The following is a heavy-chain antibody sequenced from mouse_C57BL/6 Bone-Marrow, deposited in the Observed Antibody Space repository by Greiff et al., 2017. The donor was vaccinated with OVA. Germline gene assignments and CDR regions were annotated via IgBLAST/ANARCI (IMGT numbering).Heavy chain of an antibody. Sequence: EVQVVESEGGLVQPGSSMKLSCTASGFTFSDYYMAWVRQVPEKGLEWVANINYDGSSTYYLDSLKSRFIISRDNAKNILYLQMSSLKSEDTATYYCARDSYYYGSRDFDVWGTGTTVTVSS. V-gene: IGHV5-16*01. CDR1: GFTFSDYY. J-gene: IGHJ1*03. CDR3: ARDSYYYGSRDFDV. CDR2: INYDGSST. D-gene: IGHD1-1*01.